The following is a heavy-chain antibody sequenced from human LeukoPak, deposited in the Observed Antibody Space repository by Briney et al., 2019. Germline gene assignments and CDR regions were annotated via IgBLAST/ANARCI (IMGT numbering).Heavy chain of an antibody. CDR3: ARDVDTAMFGY. Sequence: SETLSLACTVSGYSISSGYYWGWIRQPPGKGLEWIGSIYHSGSTYYNPSLKSRVTISVDTSKNQFSLKLSSVTAADTAVYYCARDVDTAMFGYWGQGTLVTVSS. CDR1: GYSISSGYY. CDR2: IYHSGST. V-gene: IGHV4-38-2*02. D-gene: IGHD5-18*01. J-gene: IGHJ4*02.